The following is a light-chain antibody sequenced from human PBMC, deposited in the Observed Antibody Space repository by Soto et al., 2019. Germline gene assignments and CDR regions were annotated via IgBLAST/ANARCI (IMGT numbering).Light chain of an antibody. V-gene: IGLV2-14*03. CDR1: TSEIGGSNN. CDR2: GVS. J-gene: IGLJ1*01. Sequence: QSALTQPASVSGSPGQQITTPCAGPTSEIGGSNNVSWYQQHPGKAPKLIIYGVSNRPSGVSNRFSGSKSGNTASLTISGLQAEDEADYFCYSSRSSSSTFYVFGTGTKVTVL. CDR3: YSSRSSSSTFYV.